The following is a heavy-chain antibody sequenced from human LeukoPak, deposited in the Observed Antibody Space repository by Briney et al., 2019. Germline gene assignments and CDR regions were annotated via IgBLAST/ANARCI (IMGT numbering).Heavy chain of an antibody. D-gene: IGHD1-26*01. CDR1: GGSISSYY. Sequence: KPSETLSLTCSVSGGSISSYYWSWIRQPPGKGLEWIGEINHSGSTNYNPSLKSRVTISVDTSKNQFSLKLSSVTAADTAVYYCARWVGATTGPHWFDPWGQGTLVTVSS. J-gene: IGHJ5*02. CDR2: INHSGST. V-gene: IGHV4-34*01. CDR3: ARWVGATTGPHWFDP.